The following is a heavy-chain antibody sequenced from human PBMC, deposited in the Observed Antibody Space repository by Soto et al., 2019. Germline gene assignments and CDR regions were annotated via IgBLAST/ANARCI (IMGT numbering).Heavy chain of an antibody. Sequence: QVQLVQSGAEVKKPGASVKVSCKASGYTFTSYDINWVRQATGQGLEWMGWMNPNSGNTGYPQKFQGRVTLTRNTSISTAYMELSSLRSEDTAVYYCARGPWILYYHYGMDVWGQGTTFTVSS. CDR3: ARGPWILYYHYGMDV. V-gene: IGHV1-8*01. CDR1: GYTFTSYD. CDR2: MNPNSGNT. J-gene: IGHJ6*02. D-gene: IGHD2-2*03.